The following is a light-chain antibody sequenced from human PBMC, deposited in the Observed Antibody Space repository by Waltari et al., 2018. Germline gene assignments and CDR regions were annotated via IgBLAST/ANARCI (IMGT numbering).Light chain of an antibody. V-gene: IGLV2-8*01. CDR1: SSDVGTYNA. CDR3: NSYAGSNSVV. Sequence: QSALTQPPSASGSPGQSVSISCTGTSSDVGTYNAVSWYQQHPGKAPKLIIYDVSDRPSGVPDRFPGSKSANTASLTVSGLQAEDEADYYCNSYAGSNSVVFGGGTKLTVL. CDR2: DVS. J-gene: IGLJ3*02.